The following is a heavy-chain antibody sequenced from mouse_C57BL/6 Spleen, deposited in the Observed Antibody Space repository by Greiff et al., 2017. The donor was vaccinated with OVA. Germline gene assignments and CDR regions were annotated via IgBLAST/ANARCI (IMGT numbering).Heavy chain of an antibody. J-gene: IGHJ4*01. V-gene: IGHV1-55*01. CDR1: GYTFTSYW. Sequence: QVQLQQPGAELVKPGASVKMSCKASGYTFTSYWITWVKQRPGQGLEWIGDIYPGSGSTNYNEKFKSKATLTVDTSSSTAYMQLSSLTSEDSAVYYCARYFDGHAYAMDYWGQGTSVTVSS. CDR2: IYPGSGST. D-gene: IGHD1-1*02. CDR3: ARYFDGHAYAMDY.